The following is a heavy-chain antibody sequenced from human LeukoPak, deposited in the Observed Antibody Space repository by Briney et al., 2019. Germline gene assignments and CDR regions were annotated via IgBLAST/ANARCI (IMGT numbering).Heavy chain of an antibody. Sequence: GGSLRLSCAASGFTFSSYAMHWVRQAPGKGLEWVAVISYDGSNKYYADSVKGRFTISRDNSNNILQLQMDSLRTEDTALYFCARDPAPGIPDYLDYWGHGTLVTVSS. CDR1: GFTFSSYA. D-gene: IGHD1-26*01. V-gene: IGHV3-30-3*01. J-gene: IGHJ4*03. CDR3: ARDPAPGIPDYLDY. CDR2: ISYDGSNK.